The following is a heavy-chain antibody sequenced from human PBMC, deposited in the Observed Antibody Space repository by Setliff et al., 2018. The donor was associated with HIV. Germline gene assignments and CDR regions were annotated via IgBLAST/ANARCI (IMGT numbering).Heavy chain of an antibody. CDR1: GFTFSSNW. CDR3: ARDRWFSNNWYSDY. J-gene: IGHJ4*02. D-gene: IGHD6-13*01. CDR2: IKQDGSVK. Sequence: PGGSLRLSCAASGFTFSSNWMAWVRLAPGKGLEWVANIKQDGSVKNYVDSVRGRFTISRDNAENSLFLQMTGLRPEDTAMYYCARDRWFSNNWYSDYWGQGTLVTVSS. V-gene: IGHV3-7*05.